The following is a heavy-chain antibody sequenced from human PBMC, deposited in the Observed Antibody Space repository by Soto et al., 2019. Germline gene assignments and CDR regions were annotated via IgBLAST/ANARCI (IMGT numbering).Heavy chain of an antibody. D-gene: IGHD3-10*01. CDR1: GFTFSSYG. V-gene: IGHV3-30*18. CDR2: ISYDGSNK. CDR3: AKEFGELLLQIWDAFDI. Sequence: QVQLVESGGGVVQPGRSLRLSCAASGFTFSSYGMHWVRQAPGKGLEWVAVISYDGSNKYYADSVKGRFTISRDNSKNTLYLQMNSLRAEDTAVYYCAKEFGELLLQIWDAFDIWGQGTMATVSS. J-gene: IGHJ3*02.